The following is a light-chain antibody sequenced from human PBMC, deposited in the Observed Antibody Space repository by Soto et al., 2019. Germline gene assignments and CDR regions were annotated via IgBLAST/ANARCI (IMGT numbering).Light chain of an antibody. V-gene: IGLV1-44*01. CDR3: AAWDDSLNGPV. J-gene: IGLJ3*02. CDR2: SNN. Sequence: QAVVTQPPSASGTPGQRVTISCSGSNSNIGSNTVDWYQQLPGTAPKLLIYSNNQRPSGVPDQFSGSKSGTSASLAISGLQSEDEADYYCAAWDDSLNGPVFGGGTKVTVL. CDR1: NSNIGSNT.